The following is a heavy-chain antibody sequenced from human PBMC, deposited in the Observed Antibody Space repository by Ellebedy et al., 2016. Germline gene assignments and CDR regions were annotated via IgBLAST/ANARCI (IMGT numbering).Heavy chain of an antibody. Sequence: GESLKISXAASGFAFTSYWMSWVRQAPGKGLEWIGRIKSKTEGETTDYAAPVKGRFIISRDDSKNTLYLQMNSLKIEDTGIYYCTTPNLIITMGVVIRGSAFDIWGQGTTVTVSS. V-gene: IGHV3-15*01. CDR3: TTPNLIITMGVVIRGSAFDI. CDR1: GFAFTSYW. CDR2: IKSKTEGETT. J-gene: IGHJ3*02. D-gene: IGHD3-22*01.